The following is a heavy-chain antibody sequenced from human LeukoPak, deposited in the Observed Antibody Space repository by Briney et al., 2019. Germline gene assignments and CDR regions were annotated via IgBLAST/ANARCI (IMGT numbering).Heavy chain of an antibody. CDR3: ARGGGLEQWPTTEADY. CDR1: GYTFTSYD. V-gene: IGHV1-8*01. J-gene: IGHJ4*02. D-gene: IGHD6-19*01. Sequence: ASVKVSCKASGYTFTSYDINWVRQATGQGLEWMGWMNPNSGNTGYAQKFQGRVTMTRNTSISTAYMELSSLRSEDTAVYYCARGGGLEQWPTTEADYWGQGTLATVSS. CDR2: MNPNSGNT.